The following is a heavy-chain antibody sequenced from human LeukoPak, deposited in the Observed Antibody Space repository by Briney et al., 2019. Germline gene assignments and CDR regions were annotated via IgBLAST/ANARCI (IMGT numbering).Heavy chain of an antibody. Sequence: GGSLRLSCAASGFTFSSYAMHWVRQAPGKGLEWVAVISYDGSNKYYADSVKGRFTISRDNSKNTLYLQMNSLRAEDTAVYYCASEAAAGGYFDYWGQGTLVTVSS. CDR1: GFTFSSYA. D-gene: IGHD6-13*01. CDR3: ASEAAAGGYFDY. V-gene: IGHV3-30-3*01. CDR2: ISYDGSNK. J-gene: IGHJ4*02.